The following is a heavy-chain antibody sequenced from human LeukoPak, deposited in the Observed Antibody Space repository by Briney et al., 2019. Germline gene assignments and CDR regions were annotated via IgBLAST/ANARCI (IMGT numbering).Heavy chain of an antibody. CDR1: GGSIRSSYYY. J-gene: IGHJ4*02. Sequence: SETQSLTCTVSGGSIRSSYYYWGWIRQPPGKGLEWIGYIYYSGSTNYNPSLKSRVTISVDTSKNQFSLKLSSVTAADTAVYYCARGGSPFFNYDFWSGYYFDFDYWGQGTLVTVSS. CDR3: ARGGSPFFNYDFWSGYYFDFDY. CDR2: IYYSGST. V-gene: IGHV4-61*05. D-gene: IGHD3-3*01.